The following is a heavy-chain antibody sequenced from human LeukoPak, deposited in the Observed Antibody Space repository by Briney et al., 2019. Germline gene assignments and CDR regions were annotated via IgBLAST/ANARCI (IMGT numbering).Heavy chain of an antibody. J-gene: IGHJ4*02. D-gene: IGHD6-13*01. CDR3: ARDHLIASAGNDY. Sequence: GGSLRLSCAASGFSFSTYWMSWVRQAPGKGLEWVANMKHDGSGEYYVDSVKGRFAISRDNAKNSLFLQMNSLRAEDTAVYYCARDHLIASAGNDYWGQGTLVTVSS. CDR1: GFSFSTYW. V-gene: IGHV3-7*01. CDR2: MKHDGSGE.